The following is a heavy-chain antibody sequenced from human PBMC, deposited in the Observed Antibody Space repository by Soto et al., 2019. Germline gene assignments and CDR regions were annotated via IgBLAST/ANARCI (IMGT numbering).Heavy chain of an antibody. CDR2: INSDGSST. V-gene: IGHV3-74*01. J-gene: IGHJ6*03. CDR1: GFTFSSYW. D-gene: IGHD4-17*01. CDR3: ARVEDYGGFRNYYYYYMDV. Sequence: GGSLRLSCAASGFTFSSYWMHWVRQAPGKGLVWVSRINSDGSSTSYADSVKGRFTISRDNAKNTLYLQMNSLRAEDTAVYYCARVEDYGGFRNYYYYYMDVWGKGTTVTVSS.